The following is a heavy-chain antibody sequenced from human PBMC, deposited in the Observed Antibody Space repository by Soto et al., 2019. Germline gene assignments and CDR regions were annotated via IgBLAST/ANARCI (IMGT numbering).Heavy chain of an antibody. V-gene: IGHV1-46*01. CDR2: INPHGGST. CDR3: ARSSGGNFGIIIEGSNWFDP. Sequence: GASVKVSWKAPADTFTSYYSNWVRQAPGQGLEWMGVINPHGGSTKYAQKFQGRVTMTRDTSSSTVYMELRSLRSDDTAIYYCARSSGGNFGIIIEGSNWFDPWGQGTLVTVSS. D-gene: IGHD3-3*01. CDR1: ADTFTSYY. J-gene: IGHJ5*02.